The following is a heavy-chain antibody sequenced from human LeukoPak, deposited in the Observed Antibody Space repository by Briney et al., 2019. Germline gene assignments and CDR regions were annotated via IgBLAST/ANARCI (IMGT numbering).Heavy chain of an antibody. Sequence: GGSLRLSCAASGFTLSSYGMHWDRQVPGKGLERVAFIRYDGSNKYYADSVKGRFTISRDNSKNTLYLQMNSLRAEDTAVYYCAKDGSPWGQGTLVTVSS. CDR3: AKDGSP. CDR2: IRYDGSNK. J-gene: IGHJ5*02. CDR1: GFTLSSYG. V-gene: IGHV3-30*02.